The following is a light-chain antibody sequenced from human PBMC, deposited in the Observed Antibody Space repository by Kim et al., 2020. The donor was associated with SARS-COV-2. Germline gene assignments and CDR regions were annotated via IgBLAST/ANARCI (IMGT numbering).Light chain of an antibody. CDR1: SSNIGSNT. CDR3: AAWDDSLNGL. Sequence: ELTQPPSASGTPGQRATISCSGSSSNIGSNTVNWYQQLPGTAPKLLIYSNNQRPSGVPDRFSGSKSGTSASLAISGLQSEDEADYYCAAWDDSLNGLFGGGTQLTVL. V-gene: IGLV1-44*01. CDR2: SNN. J-gene: IGLJ3*02.